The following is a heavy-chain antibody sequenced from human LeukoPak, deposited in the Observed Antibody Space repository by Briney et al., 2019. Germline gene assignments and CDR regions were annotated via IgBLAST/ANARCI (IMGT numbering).Heavy chain of an antibody. D-gene: IGHD5-18*01. J-gene: IGHJ5*02. Sequence: GGSLRLSCAASGFTFDDYAMHWVRQAPGKGLEWVSGISWNSGSIGYADSVKGRFTISRDNAKNSLYLQMNSLRAEDTALYYCAKGSGYSYPGNWFDPWGQGTLVTVSS. V-gene: IGHV3-9*01. CDR1: GFTFDDYA. CDR3: AKGSGYSYPGNWFDP. CDR2: ISWNSGSI.